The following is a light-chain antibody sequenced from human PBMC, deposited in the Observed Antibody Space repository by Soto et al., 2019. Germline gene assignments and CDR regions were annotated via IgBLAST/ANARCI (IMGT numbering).Light chain of an antibody. CDR1: PSVSSY. Sequence: EIVLTQSPAPLSLSPGERATLSCRASPSVSSYLAWYQQKPGQAPRLLIYDAYNRATGIPARFSGSGSGTDFTLTISSLEPEDFEFYYCQQRSNPLTFGGGTKVEIK. J-gene: IGKJ4*01. CDR2: DAY. CDR3: QQRSNPLT. V-gene: IGKV3-11*01.